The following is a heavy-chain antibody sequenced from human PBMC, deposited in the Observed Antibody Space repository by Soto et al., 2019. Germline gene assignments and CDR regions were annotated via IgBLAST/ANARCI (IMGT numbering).Heavy chain of an antibody. CDR3: ARQIYDSDTGPNFQYYFDS. Sequence: PGETLKISCKVSGYSFAGYWITWVRQKPWKGLEWMGRIDPSDSQTYYSPSFRGHVTISVTKSIATVFLQWSSLRASDTAMYYCARQIYDSDTGPNFQYYFDSWGQGTPVTVSS. CDR1: GYSFAGYW. V-gene: IGHV5-10-1*01. CDR2: IDPSDSQT. J-gene: IGHJ4*02. D-gene: IGHD3-22*01.